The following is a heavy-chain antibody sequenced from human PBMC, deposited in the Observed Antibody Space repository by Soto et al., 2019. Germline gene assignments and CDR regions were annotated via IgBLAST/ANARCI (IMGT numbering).Heavy chain of an antibody. D-gene: IGHD4-17*01. CDR2: ISYDGSNK. V-gene: IGHV3-30*03. Sequence: QVQLVESGGGVVQPGRSLRLSCAASGFTFSSYGMHWVRQAPGKGLEWVAVISYDGSNKYYADSVKGRFTISRDNSKNTLYLQVNSLRAEDTAVYYCARALTTVTTPFDYWGQGTLVTVSS. CDR1: GFTFSSYG. CDR3: ARALTTVTTPFDY. J-gene: IGHJ4*02.